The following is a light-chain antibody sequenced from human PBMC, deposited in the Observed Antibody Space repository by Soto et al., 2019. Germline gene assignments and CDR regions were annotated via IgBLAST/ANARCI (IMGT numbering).Light chain of an antibody. CDR2: EVS. J-gene: IGLJ3*02. Sequence: QSALTQPASVSGSPGQSITISCTGTSSDVGGYNYVSWYQQHPGKAPKLMSYEVSNRPSGVSNRFSGSKSGNTASLTISGLQAEEEADYYCSSYTSSSTRVFGGGTKLTVL. CDR3: SSYTSSSTRV. V-gene: IGLV2-14*01. CDR1: SSDVGGYNY.